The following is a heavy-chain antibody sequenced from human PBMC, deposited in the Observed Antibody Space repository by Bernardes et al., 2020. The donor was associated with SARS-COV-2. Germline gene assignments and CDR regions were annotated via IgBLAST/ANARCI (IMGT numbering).Heavy chain of an antibody. CDR3: ARALGRYHSSGAFMYYYDY. V-gene: IGHV3-73*01. CDR1: GFTFSGYA. D-gene: IGHD3-22*01. Sequence: GGSLRLSCTASGFTFSGYAIHWVRQASATGLEWVGRIKSKTNAYATAYGASVSGRFTISRDDSRNTAFLQMNSLKTEDTAVYHCARALGRYHSSGAFMYYYDYWGQGTLVTVSS. J-gene: IGHJ4*02. CDR2: IKSKTNAYAT.